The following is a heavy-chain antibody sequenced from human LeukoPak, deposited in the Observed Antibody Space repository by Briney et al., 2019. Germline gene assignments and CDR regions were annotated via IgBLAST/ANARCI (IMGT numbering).Heavy chain of an antibody. CDR3: ARDRGYGDNSGVGY. Sequence: GGSLRLSCAASGFSFTSYEMNWVRQAPGKGLEWVSHISSDGRVGRYVDSVRGRFTMSRDNAKNLLFLQMNGLRVEDTAVYYCARDRGYGDNSGVGYWGQGTLVTVSS. CDR1: GFSFTSYE. CDR2: ISSDGRVG. J-gene: IGHJ4*02. V-gene: IGHV3-48*03. D-gene: IGHD4-23*01.